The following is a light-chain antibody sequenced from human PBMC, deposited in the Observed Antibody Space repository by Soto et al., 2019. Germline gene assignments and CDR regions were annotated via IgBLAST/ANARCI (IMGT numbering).Light chain of an antibody. J-gene: IGKJ1*01. CDR3: QQSYSTPPGT. Sequence: IQLTQSPSSLSASVGDRVTITCRASQSIITYLIWYQQKPGKAPKLLIYATSSLQSGVPSRFSGSGSGTDFTLTISSLQPEDFATYYCQQSYSTPPGTFGQGTKVDIK. CDR2: ATS. V-gene: IGKV1-39*01. CDR1: QSIITY.